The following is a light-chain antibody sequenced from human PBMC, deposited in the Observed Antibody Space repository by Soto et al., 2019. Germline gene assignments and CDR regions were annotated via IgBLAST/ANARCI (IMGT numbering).Light chain of an antibody. Sequence: QSVLTQPPSVSGAPGQRVTISCTGSLSNIGAGYEVHWYQQLPGTAPKLLISGHNNRPSGVPDRFFGSKSGTSASLTIIGLQADDEAEYFCQSFDSSLSGSGVFGGGTKLTAL. CDR1: LSNIGAGYE. CDR3: QSFDSSLSGSGV. V-gene: IGLV1-40*01. CDR2: GHN. J-gene: IGLJ3*02.